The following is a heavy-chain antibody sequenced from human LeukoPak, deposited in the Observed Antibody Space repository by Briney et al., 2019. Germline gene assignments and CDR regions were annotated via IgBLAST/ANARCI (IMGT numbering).Heavy chain of an antibody. V-gene: IGHV4-4*07. Sequence: SEALSLTCTVSGASISNYYWSWIRQPAGKGLEWIGRLYTSGSINFNPSLKSRITTSVDTSKNQFSLRLSSVTAADTAVYYCAGATWGSGYFDYWGQGTLVTVSS. CDR3: AGATWGSGYFDY. D-gene: IGHD7-27*01. CDR1: GASISNYY. CDR2: LYTSGSI. J-gene: IGHJ4*02.